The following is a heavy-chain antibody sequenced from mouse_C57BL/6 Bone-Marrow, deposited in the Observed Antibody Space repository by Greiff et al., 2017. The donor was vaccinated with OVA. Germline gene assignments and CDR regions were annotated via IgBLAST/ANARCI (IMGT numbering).Heavy chain of an antibody. D-gene: IGHD2-1*01. CDR2: IYPGGGYT. CDR1: GYTFTNYW. J-gene: IGHJ1*03. Sequence: VQLQQSGAELVRPGTSVKMSCKASGYTFTNYWIGWAKQRPGHGLEWIGDIYPGGGYTNYNEKFKGKATLTADKSSSTAYMQFSSLTSEDSAIYYCARVGDYGNFYWYFDVWGTGTTVTVSS. V-gene: IGHV1-63*01. CDR3: ARVGDYGNFYWYFDV.